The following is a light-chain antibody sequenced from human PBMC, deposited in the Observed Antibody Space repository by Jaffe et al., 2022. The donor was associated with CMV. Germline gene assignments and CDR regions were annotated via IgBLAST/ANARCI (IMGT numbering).Light chain of an antibody. CDR1: QHINNY. CDR2: DAS. V-gene: IGKV1-33*01. Sequence: DIQMTQSPSSLSASVGDSVTITCQASQHINNYLNWYQQKPGKAPKLLIYDASNLETGVPSRFSGSESGTDFSFTISSLQPEDIGTYYCQQYDNLPVTFGGGTKVEIK. J-gene: IGKJ4*01. CDR3: QQYDNLPVT.